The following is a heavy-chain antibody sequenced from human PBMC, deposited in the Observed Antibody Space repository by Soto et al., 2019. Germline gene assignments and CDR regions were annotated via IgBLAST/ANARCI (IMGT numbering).Heavy chain of an antibody. J-gene: IGHJ4*02. CDR1: GFTFSSYS. CDR2: ISSSSSYI. V-gene: IGHV3-21*01. CDR3: ARDAEWFGGAPYYFDC. Sequence: PGGSLRLSCAASGFTFSSYSMNWVRQAPGKGLEWVSSISSSSSYIYYADSVKGRFTISRDNAKNSLYLQMNSLRAEDTAVYYCARDAEWFGGAPYYFDCSGQGTLVTVS. D-gene: IGHD3-10*01.